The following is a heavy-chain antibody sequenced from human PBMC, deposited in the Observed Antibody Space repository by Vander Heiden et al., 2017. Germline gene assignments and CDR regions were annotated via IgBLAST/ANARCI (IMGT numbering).Heavy chain of an antibody. Sequence: EVQLVVSGGGLVKPGGSLRLPRAASGFTFSSTSMNWARHAPGNGLEWVSSISSSSSYIYYADSVKGRFTISRDNAKNSLYLQMNSLRAEDTAVYYCARDRDPYSSGWYGWFDPWGQGTLVTVSS. CDR3: ARDRDPYSSGWYGWFDP. V-gene: IGHV3-21*01. CDR2: ISSSSSYI. CDR1: GFTFSSTS. J-gene: IGHJ5*02. D-gene: IGHD6-19*01.